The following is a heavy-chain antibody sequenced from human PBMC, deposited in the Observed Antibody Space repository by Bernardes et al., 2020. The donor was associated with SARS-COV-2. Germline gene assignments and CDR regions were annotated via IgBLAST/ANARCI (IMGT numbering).Heavy chain of an antibody. CDR3: ARDQWRPDYYYGLDV. CDR2: IRVKGDSYTT. CDR1: GFPFSDHY. Sequence: GSLSPSSAASGFPFSDHYMDWVRPAPGKGLEWVGRIRVKGDSYTTEYSASVKGRFTISRDDSNNSVYLQMNSLKIEDTAVYYCARDQWRPDYYYGLDVWGQGTKVTGS. J-gene: IGHJ6*02. D-gene: IGHD6-19*01. V-gene: IGHV3-72*01.